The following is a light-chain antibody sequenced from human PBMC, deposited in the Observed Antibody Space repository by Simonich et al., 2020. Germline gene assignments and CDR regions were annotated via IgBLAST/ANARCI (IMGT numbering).Light chain of an antibody. Sequence: DIVMTQSPDSLAVSLGERATINCKSSQRVLYSSNNKNYLAWYQQKPGPPPKLLIYWASTRESGVPDRFSGSGSGTDFTLTISSLQAEDVAVYYFQQYYSTPITFGQGTRLEIK. CDR3: QQYYSTPIT. CDR2: WAS. CDR1: QRVLYSSNNKNY. V-gene: IGKV4-1*01. J-gene: IGKJ5*01.